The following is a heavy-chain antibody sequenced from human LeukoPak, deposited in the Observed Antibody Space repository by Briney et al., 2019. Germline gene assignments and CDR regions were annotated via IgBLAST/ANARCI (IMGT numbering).Heavy chain of an antibody. CDR2: IIPILGIA. J-gene: IGHJ4*02. D-gene: IGHD5-24*01. V-gene: IGHV1-69*04. CDR1: GGTFISYT. CDR3: AREDGYNPGFDY. Sequence: SVKVSCKASGGTFISYTISWVRQAPGQGGEWMGRIIPILGIANYAQKFQGRVTITADKSTSTAYMELSSLRSEDTAVYYCAREDGYNPGFDYWGQGTLVTVSS.